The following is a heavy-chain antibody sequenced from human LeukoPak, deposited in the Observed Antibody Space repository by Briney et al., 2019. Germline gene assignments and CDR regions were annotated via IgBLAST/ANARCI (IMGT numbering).Heavy chain of an antibody. CDR2: IYYSGIT. J-gene: IGHJ4*02. V-gene: IGHV4-59*01. CDR1: GGSISSYY. D-gene: IGHD6-6*01. Sequence: SETLSLTCTVSGGSISSYYWTWIRQPPGKGLEWIGYIYYSGITNYNPSLKSRVTISVDTPKNQFSLKLTSVTAADTAMYYCARSDSSSLPSDYWGQGTLVTVSP. CDR3: ARSDSSSLPSDY.